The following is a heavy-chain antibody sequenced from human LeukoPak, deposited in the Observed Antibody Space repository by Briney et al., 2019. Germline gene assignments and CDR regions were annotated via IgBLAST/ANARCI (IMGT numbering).Heavy chain of an antibody. CDR1: GFTFSNSW. J-gene: IGHJ3*02. Sequence: GGSLRLSCEASGFTFSNSWMTWVRQTPGKGLEWVANIKTDGSEKYYVDSVRGRFTISRDNAKNSLYLQMNSLRAEDTAVYYCARSLYSFGANGAFDIWGQGTMVTVSS. V-gene: IGHV3-7*01. CDR2: IKTDGSEK. D-gene: IGHD1-26*01. CDR3: ARSLYSFGANGAFDI.